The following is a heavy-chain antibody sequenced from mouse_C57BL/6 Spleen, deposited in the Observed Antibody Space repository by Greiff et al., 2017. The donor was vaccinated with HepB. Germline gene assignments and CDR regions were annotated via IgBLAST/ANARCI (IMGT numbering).Heavy chain of an antibody. J-gene: IGHJ1*03. D-gene: IGHD1-1*01. CDR1: GFTFSDYY. Sequence: EVQLVESEGGLVQPGSSMKLSCTASGFTFSDYYMAWVRQVPEQGLEWVANINYDGSSTYYLDSLKSRFTISRENAKNILYLQMSRLKSEDTAEYYCAREGYGSSTYWYFDVWGTGTTVTVSS. CDR3: AREGYGSSTYWYFDV. V-gene: IGHV5-16*01. CDR2: INYDGSST.